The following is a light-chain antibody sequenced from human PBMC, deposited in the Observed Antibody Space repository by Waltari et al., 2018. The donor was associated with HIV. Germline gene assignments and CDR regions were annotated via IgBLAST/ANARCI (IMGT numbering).Light chain of an antibody. Sequence: QSVLTQPPSVSAAPGQKVTISCSGSSSNSGNNYVSWYQQLPGTAPKLLIYDNNKRPSVIPDRFSGSKSGTSATLGITGLQTGDEADYYCGTWDSSLSAGVFGGGTKLTVL. CDR3: GTWDSSLSAGV. CDR1: SSNSGNNY. V-gene: IGLV1-51*01. J-gene: IGLJ3*02. CDR2: DNN.